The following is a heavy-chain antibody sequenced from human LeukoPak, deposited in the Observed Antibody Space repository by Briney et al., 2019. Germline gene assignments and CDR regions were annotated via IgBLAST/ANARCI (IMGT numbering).Heavy chain of an antibody. V-gene: IGHV3-21*01. CDR3: AREAGSWYDFDY. D-gene: IGHD6-13*01. J-gene: IGHJ4*02. CDR1: GFTFSSYR. CDR2: ISSSSSYI. Sequence: GGSLRLSCAASGFTFSSYRMNWVRQAPGKGLEWVSSISSSSSYIYYADSVKGRFTISRDSAKNSLYLQMNSLRAEDTAVYYCAREAGSWYDFDYWGQGTLVTVSS.